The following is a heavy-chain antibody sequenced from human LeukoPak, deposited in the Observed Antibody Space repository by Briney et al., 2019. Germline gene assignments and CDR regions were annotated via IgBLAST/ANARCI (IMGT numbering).Heavy chain of an antibody. J-gene: IGHJ5*02. CDR3: ARDLWAAAGSNWFDP. CDR2: ISSSSSYI. Sequence: GGSLRLSCAASGFTFSSYSMNWVRQAPGKGLEWVSSISSSSSYIYYADSVKGRFTISRDNAKNSLYLQMNSLRAEDTAVYYCARDLWAAAGSNWFDPWGQGTLVTVSS. V-gene: IGHV3-21*01. D-gene: IGHD6-13*01. CDR1: GFTFSSYS.